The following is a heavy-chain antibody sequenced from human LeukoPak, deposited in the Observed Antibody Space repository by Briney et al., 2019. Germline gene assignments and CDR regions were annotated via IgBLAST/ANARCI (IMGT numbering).Heavy chain of an antibody. D-gene: IGHD2-8*02. CDR2: IFPSGGEI. Sequence: AGSLRLSCAASGFTFSTFAMIWVRQPPGKGLEWVSSIFPSGGEIHYADSVRGRFTISRDNSKSTLSLQMNILRAEDTAIYYCATYRQVLLPFESWGQGTLVTVSS. V-gene: IGHV3-23*01. J-gene: IGHJ4*02. CDR1: GFTFSTFA. CDR3: ATYRQVLLPFES.